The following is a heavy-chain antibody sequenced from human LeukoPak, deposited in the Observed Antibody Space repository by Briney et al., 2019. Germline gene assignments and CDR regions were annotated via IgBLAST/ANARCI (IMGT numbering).Heavy chain of an antibody. D-gene: IGHD3-22*01. CDR3: VDPDR. CDR1: GYTFSSFD. Sequence: ASVKVSCKASGYTFSSFDINWVRQAPGQGLEWMGWMNPNSGNSGFAQKLQGRVIMTRNTSIATAYMEVTNLRFDDTAVYYCVDPDRWGQGTLVTVSS. CDR2: MNPNSGNS. V-gene: IGHV1-8*01. J-gene: IGHJ1*01.